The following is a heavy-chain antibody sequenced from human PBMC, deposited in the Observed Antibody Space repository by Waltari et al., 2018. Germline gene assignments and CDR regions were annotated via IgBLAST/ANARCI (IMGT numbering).Heavy chain of an antibody. V-gene: IGHV1-69*01. J-gene: IGHJ6*02. Sequence: QVQLVQSGAEVKKPGSSVKVSCKASGGTFSSYAISWVRQAPGQGLEWMGGIIPIFGTANYAQKFQGQVTITADESTSTAYMELGSLRSEDTAVYYCARGESMVRNQLIGSYYYYGMDVWGQGTTVTVSS. CDR3: ARGESMVRNQLIGSYYYYGMDV. D-gene: IGHD3-10*01. CDR1: GGTFSSYA. CDR2: IIPIFGTA.